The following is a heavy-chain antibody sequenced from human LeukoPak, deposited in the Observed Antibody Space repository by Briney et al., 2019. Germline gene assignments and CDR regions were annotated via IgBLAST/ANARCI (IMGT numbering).Heavy chain of an antibody. J-gene: IGHJ3*02. CDR3: ARSRVDAFDI. CDR1: GGSISSSSYY. V-gene: IGHV4-39*07. CDR2: INHSGST. Sequence: SETLSLTCTVSGGSISSSSYYWSWIRQPPGKGLEWIGEINHSGSTNYNPSLKSRVTISVDTSKNQFSLKLSSVTAADTAVYYCARSRVDAFDIWGQGTMVTVSS.